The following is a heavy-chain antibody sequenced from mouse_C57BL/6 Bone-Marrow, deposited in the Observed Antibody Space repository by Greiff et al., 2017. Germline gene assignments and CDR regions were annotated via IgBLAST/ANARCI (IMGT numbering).Heavy chain of an antibody. J-gene: IGHJ3*01. V-gene: IGHV1-82*01. CDR1: GYAFSSSW. Sequence: QVQLQHSGPELVKPGASVKISCKASGYAFSSSWMNWVKQRPGKGLEWIGRIYPGDGDTNYNGKFKGKATLTADKSSSTAYMQLSSLTSEDSAVYFCARSTRAWFAYWGQGTLVTVSA. CDR2: IYPGDGDT. CDR3: ARSTRAWFAY.